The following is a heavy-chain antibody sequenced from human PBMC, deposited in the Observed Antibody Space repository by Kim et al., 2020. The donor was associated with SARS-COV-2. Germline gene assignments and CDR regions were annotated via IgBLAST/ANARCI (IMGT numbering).Heavy chain of an antibody. CDR3: ARAHSSGWYFH. Sequence: SETLSLTCAVYGGSFSGYYWSWIRQPPGKGLEWIGEINHSGSTNYNPSLKSRVTISVDTSKNQFSLKLSSVTAADTAVYYCARAHSSGWYFHWGQGTLVTVSS. V-gene: IGHV4-34*01. CDR1: GGSFSGYY. J-gene: IGHJ4*02. D-gene: IGHD6-19*01. CDR2: INHSGST.